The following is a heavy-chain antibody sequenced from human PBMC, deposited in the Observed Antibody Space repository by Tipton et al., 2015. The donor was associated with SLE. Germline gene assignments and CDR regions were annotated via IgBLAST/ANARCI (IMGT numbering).Heavy chain of an antibody. D-gene: IGHD1-26*01. CDR2: INHRGST. CDR3: ARGGVGATFDY. Sequence: TLSLTCAVYGGSISSSTYYWGWIRQPPGKGVEWIGEINHRGSTNYNPSLKSRVTISVDTSKNQFSLKLRSVTAADTAVYYCARGGVGATFDYWGQGTLVTVSS. V-gene: IGHV4-34*01. CDR1: GGSISSSTYY. J-gene: IGHJ4*02.